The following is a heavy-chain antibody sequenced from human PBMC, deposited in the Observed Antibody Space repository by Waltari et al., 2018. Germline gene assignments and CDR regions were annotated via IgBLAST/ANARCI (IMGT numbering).Heavy chain of an antibody. V-gene: IGHV4-39*07. CDR3: ARYYGNGEGWLDP. Sequence: QLQLQESGPGLVKPSETLSLTCTVSGGSISSGSYYWGWIRQPPGKGLESIGYISYSGTTYYNWSLKSRGTMSVDTSRDQYSLSLRSVAAADTAVYYCARYYGNGEGWLDPWGQGTLVTVSS. CDR2: ISYSGTT. J-gene: IGHJ5*02. CDR1: GGSISSGSYY. D-gene: IGHD3-3*01.